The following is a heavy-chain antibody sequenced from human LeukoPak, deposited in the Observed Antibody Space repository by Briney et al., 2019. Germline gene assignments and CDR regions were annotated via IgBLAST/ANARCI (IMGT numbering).Heavy chain of an antibody. CDR1: GFTFSSYS. CDR2: ISSSSSYI. D-gene: IGHD6-13*01. J-gene: IGHJ5*02. V-gene: IGHV3-21*01. Sequence: GGSLRLSCAASGFTFSSYSMNWVRQAPGEGLEWVSSISSSSSYIYYADSVKGRFTISRDNAKNSLYLQMNSLRAEDTAVYYCARDLFGAAAGTPPHFAELREKDPWGQGTLVTVSS. CDR3: ARDLFGAAAGTPPHFAELREKDP.